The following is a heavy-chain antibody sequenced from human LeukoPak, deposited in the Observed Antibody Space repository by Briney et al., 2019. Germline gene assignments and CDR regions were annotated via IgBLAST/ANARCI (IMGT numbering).Heavy chain of an antibody. CDR1: GGSFSGYY. CDR3: ASSKRSAEYSSSWYPVGAFDI. J-gene: IGHJ3*02. V-gene: IGHV4-34*01. CDR2: INHSGST. D-gene: IGHD6-13*01. Sequence: NASETLSLTCAVYGGSFSGYYWSWIRQPPGKGLEWIGEINHSGSTNYNPSLKSRVTISVDTSKNQFSLKLSSVTAADTAVYYCASSKRSAEYSSSWYPVGAFDIWGQGTMVTVSS.